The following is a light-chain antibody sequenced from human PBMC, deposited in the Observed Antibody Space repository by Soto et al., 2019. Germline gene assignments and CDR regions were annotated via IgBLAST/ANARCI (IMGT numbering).Light chain of an antibody. CDR2: GAS. J-gene: IGKJ1*01. V-gene: IGKV3D-15*01. CDR1: QSISSN. Sequence: EIVLTQSPATLSVSPGERATLSCTASQSISSNLAWYQLKPGQAPRLIIYGASTRATGIPARFSGSGSGTDFTLTICSLLSEDFAVYYCQQYNNWPPWWTFGQGTKVDIK. CDR3: QQYNNWPPWWT.